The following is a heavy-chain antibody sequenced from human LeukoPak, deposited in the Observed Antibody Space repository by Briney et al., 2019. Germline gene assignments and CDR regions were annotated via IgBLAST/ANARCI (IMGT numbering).Heavy chain of an antibody. V-gene: IGHV3-11*01. D-gene: IGHD6-19*01. CDR3: AREGITVAVAGTRDDY. CDR2: ISSSGSTI. Sequence: GGSLRLSCAASGFTFSDYYMSWIRQAPGKGLEWDSYISSSGSTIYYGDSMKGRFTIPRDNAKHSLYLQMNSLRAEDTAVYYCAREGITVAVAGTRDDYWGQGTLVTVPS. J-gene: IGHJ4*02. CDR1: GFTFSDYY.